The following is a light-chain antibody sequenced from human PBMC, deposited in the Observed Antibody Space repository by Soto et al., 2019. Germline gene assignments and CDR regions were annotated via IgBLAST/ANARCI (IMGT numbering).Light chain of an antibody. CDR1: SSDVGGYSY. V-gene: IGLV2-14*01. CDR3: ASYTTSSTYV. CDR2: DVS. J-gene: IGLJ1*01. Sequence: QSVLTQPASVSGSPGQSIAISCTGTSSDVGGYSYVSWYQQQPGKAPKLVISDVSNRPSGVSDRFSGSKSGNTASLTISGLHTEDVADYYCASYTTSSTYVFGTGTKVTVL.